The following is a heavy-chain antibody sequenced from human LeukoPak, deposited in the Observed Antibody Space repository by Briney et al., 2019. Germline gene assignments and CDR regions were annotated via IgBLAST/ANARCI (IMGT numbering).Heavy chain of an antibody. D-gene: IGHD5-24*01. CDR3: ARKPPEDGYGLDY. V-gene: IGHV4-34*01. CDR2: INHSGST. Sequence: PGGSLRLSCAASGFTVSSTYMSWVRQTPGKGLEWIGEINHSGSTNYNPSLKSRVTISVDTSKNQFSPKLSSVTAADTAVYYCARKPPEDGYGLDYWGQGTLVTVSS. J-gene: IGHJ4*02. CDR1: GFTVSSTY.